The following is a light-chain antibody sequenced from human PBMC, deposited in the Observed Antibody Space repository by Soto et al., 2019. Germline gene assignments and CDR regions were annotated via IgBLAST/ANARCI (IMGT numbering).Light chain of an antibody. J-gene: IGKJ4*01. V-gene: IGKV3-11*01. CDR1: QSVSNY. CDR3: QQRSNWPPVT. CDR2: DAS. Sequence: EIVLTQSPATLSLSPGERATLSCRASQSVSNYLAWYQQKPGQAPRLLIYDASNRASGIPARFSGGGSGTDFTLTISSLDPEDFAGYYCQQRSNWPPVTFGGGTKVEIK.